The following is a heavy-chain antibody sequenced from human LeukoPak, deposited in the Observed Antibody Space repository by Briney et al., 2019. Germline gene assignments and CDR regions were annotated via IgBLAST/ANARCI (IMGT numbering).Heavy chain of an antibody. Sequence: SETLSLTCTVSGGSISSSSYYWGWIRQPPGKGLEWIGSIYYSGSTYYNPSLKSRVTISVDTSKNQFSLKLSSVTAADTAVYYCARDLYVKGYYFDYWGQGTLVTVSS. CDR3: ARDLYVKGYYFDY. CDR1: GGSISSSSYY. D-gene: IGHD2-8*01. CDR2: IYYSGST. J-gene: IGHJ4*02. V-gene: IGHV4-39*07.